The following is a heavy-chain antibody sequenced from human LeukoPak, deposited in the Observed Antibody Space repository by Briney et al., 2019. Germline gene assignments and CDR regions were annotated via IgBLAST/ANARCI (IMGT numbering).Heavy chain of an antibody. V-gene: IGHV4-34*01. Sequence: PSETLSLTCAVYGGSFSGYYWSWIRQPPGKGLEWIGEINHSGSTNYNPSLKSRVTISVDTSKNQFSLKLSSVTAADTAVYYCAREGGIAAAGTGAFDIWGQGTMVTVSS. CDR1: GGSFSGYY. D-gene: IGHD6-13*01. CDR3: AREGGIAAAGTGAFDI. J-gene: IGHJ3*02. CDR2: INHSGST.